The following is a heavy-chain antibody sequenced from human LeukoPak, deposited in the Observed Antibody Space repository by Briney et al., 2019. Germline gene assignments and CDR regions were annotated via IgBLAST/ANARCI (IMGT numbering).Heavy chain of an antibody. CDR3: TRRHYYYYMDV. CDR1: GFTFSGSA. J-gene: IGHJ6*03. V-gene: IGHV3-73*01. CDR2: IRSKANSYAT. Sequence: GGSLTLSCAASGFTFSGSAMHWVRQASGKGLEWVGRIRSKANSYATAYAASVKGRFTISRDDSKNTAYLQMNSLKTEDTAVYYCTRRHYYYYMDVWGKGTTVTVSS.